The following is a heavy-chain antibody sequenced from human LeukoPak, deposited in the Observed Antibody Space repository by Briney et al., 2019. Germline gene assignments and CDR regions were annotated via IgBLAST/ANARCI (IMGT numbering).Heavy chain of an antibody. CDR2: INKDGSER. V-gene: IGHV3-7*01. D-gene: IGHD4-17*01. CDR3: ARESKGRSKIDY. CDR1: GFTFSSYG. Sequence: PGRSLRLSCAASGFTFSSYGMHWVRQAPGKGLEWVANINKDGSERYNVDSVKGRFTISRDNANKSLYLQMNSLRAEDTSVYYCARESKGRSKIDYWGQGTLVTVSS. J-gene: IGHJ4*02.